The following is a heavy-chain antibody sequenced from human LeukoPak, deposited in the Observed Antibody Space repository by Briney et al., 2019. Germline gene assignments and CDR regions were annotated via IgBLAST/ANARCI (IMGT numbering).Heavy chain of an antibody. V-gene: IGHV4-4*09. CDR1: GGSISSYY. CDR2: IYTSGST. J-gene: IGHJ5*02. CDR3: ARSSPSYYDFWSGYYPNWFDP. D-gene: IGHD3-3*01. Sequence: SETLSLTCTVSGGSISSYYWSWIRQPPGKGLEWIGYIYTSGSTNYNPSLKSRVTISVDTSKNQFSLKLSSVTAADTAVYYCARSSPSYYDFWSGYYPNWFDPWGQGTLVTVSS.